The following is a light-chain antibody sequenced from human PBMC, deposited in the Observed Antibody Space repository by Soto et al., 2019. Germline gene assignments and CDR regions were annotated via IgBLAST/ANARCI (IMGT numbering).Light chain of an antibody. Sequence: EIALTQSPGTLSLSPGERATLSCRASQSVSSSYLAWYQQKPGQAPRVLVFGAFNRATGIPDRFSGSGSGTDFTLTISRLEPEDFAVYYCQHYGSSPQTFGQGTKVEIK. V-gene: IGKV3-20*01. J-gene: IGKJ1*01. CDR2: GAF. CDR1: QSVSSSY. CDR3: QHYGSSPQT.